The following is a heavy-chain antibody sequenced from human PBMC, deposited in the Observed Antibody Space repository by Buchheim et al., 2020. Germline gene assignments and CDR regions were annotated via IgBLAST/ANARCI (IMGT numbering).Heavy chain of an antibody. CDR2: ISGYNGDT. CDR3: ARGGSSGSYGITPHNWFDP. Sequence: QVQLVQSGAEVKKPGASVKVSCKASGYTFSSYGINWVRQAPGQGLEWMGWISGYNGDTNYAQIFQGRGTMTTDTSTSTAYMEQRSLRSDDTAVYYCARGGSSGSYGITPHNWFDPWGQGTL. D-gene: IGHD1-26*01. J-gene: IGHJ5*02. V-gene: IGHV1-18*01. CDR1: GYTFSSYG.